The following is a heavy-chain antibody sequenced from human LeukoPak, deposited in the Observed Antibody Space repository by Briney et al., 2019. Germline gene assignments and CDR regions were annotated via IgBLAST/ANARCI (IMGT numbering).Heavy chain of an antibody. V-gene: IGHV1-69*13. D-gene: IGHD3-9*01. CDR3: ARRRYFDWLLWD. CDR1: GYTFTSYD. CDR2: IIPIFATA. Sequence: SVKVSCKASGYTFTSYDINWVRQAPGQGPEWMGGIIPIFATAKYAQKFQGRVTITADESTSTAYMELSSLRSEDTAVYYCARRRYFDWLLWDWGQGTLVTVSS. J-gene: IGHJ4*02.